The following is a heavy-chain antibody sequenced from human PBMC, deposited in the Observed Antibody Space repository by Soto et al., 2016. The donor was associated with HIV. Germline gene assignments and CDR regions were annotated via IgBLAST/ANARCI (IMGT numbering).Heavy chain of an antibody. D-gene: IGHD1-26*01. CDR2: INPNSGAT. Sequence: QVQLVQSGAEVRKPGASAKVSCKASGYTFTGHYLHWIRQAPGQGLQWMGWINPNSGATNYAQNFRGRVTMTSDTSITTAYMEIRSLTSDDAAIYYCARDLRGSYGYWGQGTLVTVSS. V-gene: IGHV1-2*02. CDR3: ARDLRGSYGY. J-gene: IGHJ4*02. CDR1: GYTFTGHY.